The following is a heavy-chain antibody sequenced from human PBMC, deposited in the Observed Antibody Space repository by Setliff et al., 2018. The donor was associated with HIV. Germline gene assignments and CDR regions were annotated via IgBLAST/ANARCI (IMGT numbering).Heavy chain of an antibody. Sequence: SVKVSCKASGGAFSGYALSWARQAPGQGLEWMGGLIPILGIAQYAQKFHGRVTISADTSTTTAYLEVSSLRSEDTAVYYCAKGYYHDSRGYPTGPAFDIWGQGTMVTVSS. CDR3: AKGYYHDSRGYPTGPAFDI. D-gene: IGHD3-22*01. V-gene: IGHV1-69*10. CDR1: GGAFSGYA. CDR2: LIPILGIA. J-gene: IGHJ3*02.